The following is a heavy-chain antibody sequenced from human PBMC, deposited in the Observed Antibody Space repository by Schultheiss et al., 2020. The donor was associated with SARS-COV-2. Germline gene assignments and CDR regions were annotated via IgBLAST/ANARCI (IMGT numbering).Heavy chain of an antibody. CDR1: GFTFNGYD. CDR3: ARAYSSGWKGHWFDP. D-gene: IGHD6-19*01. Sequence: GGSLRLSCAASGFTFNGYDIHWVRRAPGKGLEWVSYISSSGSTIYYADSVKGRFTISRDNAKNSLYLQMNSLRAEDTAVYYCARAYSSGWKGHWFDPWGQGTLVTVSS. V-gene: IGHV3-11*01. J-gene: IGHJ5*02. CDR2: ISSSGSTI.